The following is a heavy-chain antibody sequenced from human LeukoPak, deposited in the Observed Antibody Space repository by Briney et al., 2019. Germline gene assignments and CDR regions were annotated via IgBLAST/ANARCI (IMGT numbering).Heavy chain of an antibody. V-gene: IGHV3-30*02. CDR3: AKARTAPGIGHSSSHTDYYYGMDV. Sequence: PGGSLRLSCAASGFTFITYGMHWVRQAPGKGLEWVAFIRYDGSNKYYADSVKGRFTISRDNSKNTLYLQMNSLRAEDTAVYYCAKARTAPGIGHSSSHTDYYYGMDVWGQGTTVTVSS. J-gene: IGHJ6*02. CDR2: IRYDGSNK. D-gene: IGHD6-13*01. CDR1: GFTFITYG.